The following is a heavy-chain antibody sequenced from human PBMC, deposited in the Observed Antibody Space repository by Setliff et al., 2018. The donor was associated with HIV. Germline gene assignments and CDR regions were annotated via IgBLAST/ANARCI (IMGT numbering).Heavy chain of an antibody. CDR1: GGPISSHY. CDR3: AKGAGFYGNYTFDY. J-gene: IGHJ4*02. V-gene: IGHV4-59*11. CDR2: IYYSGST. Sequence: LSLTCTVSGGPISSHYWSWIRQPPGKGLEWIGYIYYSGSTNYNPSLQSRVSISMDASKNKFSLKVTSVTSADTAGYYCAKGAGFYGNYTFDYWGQGHLVTVSS. D-gene: IGHD4-4*01.